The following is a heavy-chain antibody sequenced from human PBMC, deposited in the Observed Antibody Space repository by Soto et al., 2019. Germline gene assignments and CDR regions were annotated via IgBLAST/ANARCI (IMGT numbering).Heavy chain of an antibody. D-gene: IGHD5-12*01. CDR3: VRDLGDGYKSA. CDR1: EFPVSTTY. J-gene: IGHJ4*02. CDR2: IFANDNT. Sequence: EVQLVESGGGLVQPGGSLRLSCSASEFPVSTTYMSWVRQAPGKGLECVSIIFANDNTYYGDSVKGRFTISRRNSRSTLSLQMNTLGPEDTAVYYCVRDLGDGYKSAWGQGTLVTVSS. V-gene: IGHV3-53*04.